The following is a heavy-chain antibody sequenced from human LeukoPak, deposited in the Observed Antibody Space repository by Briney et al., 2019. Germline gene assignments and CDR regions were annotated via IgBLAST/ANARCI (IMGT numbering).Heavy chain of an antibody. D-gene: IGHD3-22*01. CDR2: FDPEDGET. J-gene: IGHJ4*02. CDR1: GYTLTELS. CDR3: ANRAYYDTGESYFDY. Sequence: ASVKVSCKVSGYTLTELSMHWVRQAPGRGLEWMGGFDPEDGETIYAQKFQGRVTMTEDTSTDTAYMELSSLRSEDTAVYYCANRAYYDTGESYFDYWGQGTLVTVSS. V-gene: IGHV1-24*01.